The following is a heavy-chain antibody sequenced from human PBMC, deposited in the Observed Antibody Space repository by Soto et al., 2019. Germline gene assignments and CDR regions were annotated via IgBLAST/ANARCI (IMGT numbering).Heavy chain of an antibody. CDR3: ARGNREAVWWFGP. CDR1: GASISSLY. J-gene: IGHJ5*02. V-gene: IGHV4-59*11. D-gene: IGHD6-19*01. CDR2: IYYSGTT. Sequence: SETLSLTCTVSGASISSLYWGWIRQPPGKGLEWIAYIYYSGTTNYNPSLKSRATISLDTSKNQFSLNLRSVTAADTAMYYCARGNREAVWWFGPCGQGTLVTVS.